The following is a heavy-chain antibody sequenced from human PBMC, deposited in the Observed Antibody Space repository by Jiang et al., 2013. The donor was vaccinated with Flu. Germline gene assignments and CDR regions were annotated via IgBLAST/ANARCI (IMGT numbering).Heavy chain of an antibody. V-gene: IGHV4-4*07. CDR2: IYTSGST. CDR3: AREEPAAMSFLFDP. Sequence: LLKPSETLSLTCTVSGGSISSYYWSWIRQPAGKGLEWIGRIYTSGSTNYNPSLKSRVTMSVDTSKNQFSLKLSSVTAADTAVYYCAREEPAAMSFLFDPWGQGTLVTVSS. CDR1: GGSISSYY. J-gene: IGHJ5*02. D-gene: IGHD2-2*01.